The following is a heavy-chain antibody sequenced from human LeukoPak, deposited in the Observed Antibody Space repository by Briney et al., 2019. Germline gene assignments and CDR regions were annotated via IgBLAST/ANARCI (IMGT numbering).Heavy chain of an antibody. CDR2: ITGSGTST. CDR3: AKGSIWFGELYYFDY. CDR1: KFVFSDYV. D-gene: IGHD3-10*01. V-gene: IGHV3-23*01. J-gene: IGHJ4*02. Sequence: GGSLRLSCAGSKFVFSDYVMSWVRQAPGKGLEWVSTITGSGTSTYYADSVKGRFTISRDNSRNTLYLQMNSLRAEDTAVYYCAKGSIWFGELYYFDYWGQGTLVTVSS.